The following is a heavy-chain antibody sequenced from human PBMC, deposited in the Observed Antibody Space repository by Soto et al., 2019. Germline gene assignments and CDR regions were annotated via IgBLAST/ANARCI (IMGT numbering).Heavy chain of an antibody. CDR3: ARLSGYDPAGAADK. J-gene: IGHJ4*02. D-gene: IGHD5-12*01. CDR2: TYYSVGS. V-gene: IGHV4-30-4*01. Sequence: QVQLQESGPGLVKASQTLSLTCTLSGASVSSAEHYWSWIRQPPGKGLERIGYTYYSVGSYYNASLQRRVSISVDTSQNQFSLKLTSVTAADTAVYYCARLSGYDPAGAADKWGPGILVSVSS. CDR1: GASVSSAEHY.